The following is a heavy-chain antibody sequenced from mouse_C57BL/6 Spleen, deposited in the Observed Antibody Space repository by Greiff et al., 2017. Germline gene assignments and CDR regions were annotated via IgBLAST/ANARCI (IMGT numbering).Heavy chain of an antibody. CDR3: ARDDYLDY. J-gene: IGHJ2*01. CDR2: INPGSGGT. Sequence: QVQLQQSGAELVRPGTSVKVSCKASGYAFTNYLIEWVKQRPGQGLEWIGVINPGSGGTNYNEKFKGKATMTADKSSSTAYMQLSSLTSEDSAVYFCARDDYLDYWGQGTTLTVSS. CDR1: GYAFTNYL. D-gene: IGHD2-3*01. V-gene: IGHV1-54*01.